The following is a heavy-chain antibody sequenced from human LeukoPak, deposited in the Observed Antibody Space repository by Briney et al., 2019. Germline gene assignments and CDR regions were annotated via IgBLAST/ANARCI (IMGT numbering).Heavy chain of an antibody. Sequence: ASVKVSCKASGYTFTSYEINWVRQATGRGPEWMGWMNPNSGNTGYAQKFQGRVTMTRNTSISTAYMELSSLRSEDTAVYYCARDYGSGSYRFDYWGQGTLVTVSS. CDR3: ARDYGSGSYRFDY. CDR2: MNPNSGNT. J-gene: IGHJ4*02. CDR1: GYTFTSYE. V-gene: IGHV1-8*01. D-gene: IGHD3-10*01.